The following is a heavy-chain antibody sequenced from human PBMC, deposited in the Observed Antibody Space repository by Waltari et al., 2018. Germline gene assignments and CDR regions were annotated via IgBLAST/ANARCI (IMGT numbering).Heavy chain of an antibody. CDR3: AREFGVLDYYYGMDV. J-gene: IGHJ6*02. D-gene: IGHD5-12*01. Sequence: EVQLVESGGGLVQPGGSLRLSCAASGFSFRSYWMHWVRQAPGKGRVWVSRVNTDGRNTNYADAVKGRFTISRDNAKNTLFLQMNSLRAEDTAVYYCAREFGVLDYYYGMDVWGQGTTVTVSS. V-gene: IGHV3-74*01. CDR2: VNTDGRNT. CDR1: GFSFRSYW.